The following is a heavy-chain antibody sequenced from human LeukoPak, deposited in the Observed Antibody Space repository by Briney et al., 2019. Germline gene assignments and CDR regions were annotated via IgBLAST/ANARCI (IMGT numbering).Heavy chain of an antibody. D-gene: IGHD3-10*01. J-gene: IGHJ4*02. V-gene: IGHV3-30*03. CDR3: ARGPEFNYGEYYFDY. Sequence: QTGGSLRLSCAASGFTFSSYGMHWVRQAPGKGLEWVAVISYDGSNKYYADSVKGRFTISRDNSKNTLYLQMNSLRAEDTAVYYCARGPEFNYGEYYFDYWGQGTLVTVSS. CDR1: GFTFSSYG. CDR2: ISYDGSNK.